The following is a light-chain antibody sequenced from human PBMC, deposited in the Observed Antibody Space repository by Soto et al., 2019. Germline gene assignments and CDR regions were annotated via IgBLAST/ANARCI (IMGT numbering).Light chain of an antibody. CDR2: GTS. CDR3: QQYGSTPWT. V-gene: IGKV3-20*01. J-gene: IGKJ1*01. CDR1: QRVIGDH. Sequence: EIVLTQSPGTLSLSPGERATLSCRTSQRVIGDHLAGYQQKPGQSPRLLLHGTSNRATGIPDRFSGSGSGTDFTLTISRLEREEFAVYACQQYGSTPWTFGQGTKLEIK.